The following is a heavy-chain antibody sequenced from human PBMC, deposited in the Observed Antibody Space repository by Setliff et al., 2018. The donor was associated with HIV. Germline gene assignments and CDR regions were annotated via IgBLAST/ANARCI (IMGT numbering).Heavy chain of an antibody. V-gene: IGHV4-39*07. Sequence: PSETLSLTCTVSGGSLSSTTYYWGWIRQPPGKGLEWIGIIDYSGNTYYNPSLKSRITISVDTSKNQFSLKLSSVTAADTAVYYCERSGPVWFGEPPYYFDSWGLGTLVTV. CDR2: IDYSGNT. D-gene: IGHD3-10*01. J-gene: IGHJ4*02. CDR1: GGSLSSTTYY. CDR3: ERSGPVWFGEPPYYFDS.